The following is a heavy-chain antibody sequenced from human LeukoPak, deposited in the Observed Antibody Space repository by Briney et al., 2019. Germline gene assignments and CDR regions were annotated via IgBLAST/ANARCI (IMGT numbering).Heavy chain of an antibody. CDR3: ARDRQQWLIRGGDH. V-gene: IGHV3-21*01. D-gene: IGHD6-19*01. CDR1: GFTFSSYS. CDR2: ITSSGTYI. J-gene: IGHJ4*02. Sequence: GGSLRLSCAASGFTFSSYSMNWVRQAPGKGLEWVSSITSSGTYIYYADSVKGRFTISRDNAKNSLYLQMNSLRAEDTAVYYCARDRQQWLIRGGDHWGQGTLVTVS.